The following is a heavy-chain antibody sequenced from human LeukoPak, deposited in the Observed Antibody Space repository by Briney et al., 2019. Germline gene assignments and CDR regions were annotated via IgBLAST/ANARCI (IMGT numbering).Heavy chain of an antibody. CDR1: GYTFTSYY. J-gene: IGHJ3*02. CDR3: ARDPCSSTSCYTKVYRDAFDT. V-gene: IGHV1-46*01. D-gene: IGHD2-2*02. CDR2: INPSGGST. Sequence: ASVKASCKASGYTFTSYYMHWVRQAPGQGLEWMGIINPSGGSTSYAQKFQGRVTMTRDTSTSTVYMELSSLRSEDTAVYYCARDPCSSTSCYTKVYRDAFDTWGQGTMVTVSS.